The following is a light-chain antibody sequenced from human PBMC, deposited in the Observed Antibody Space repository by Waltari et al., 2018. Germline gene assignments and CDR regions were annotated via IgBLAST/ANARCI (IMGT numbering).Light chain of an antibody. CDR1: SSDVGAYAY. Sequence: QSALTQPRSVSGSPGQSVTISCTGSSSDVGAYAYVPWYQHPPGNAPKLMIYGVSNRPSGVSNRFSGSKSAYTASLTISGLQAEDEADYYCSSYTATSNGLARVFGGGTKLTVL. CDR3: SSYTATSNGLARV. J-gene: IGLJ2*01. CDR2: GVS. V-gene: IGLV2-14*01.